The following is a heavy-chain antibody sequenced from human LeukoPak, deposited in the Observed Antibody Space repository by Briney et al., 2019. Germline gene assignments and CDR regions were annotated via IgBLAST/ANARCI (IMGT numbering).Heavy chain of an antibody. J-gene: IGHJ4*02. CDR3: ARDRSRSLY. Sequence: PGGSLRLSCVASGFTFSSYWMTSVRQAPGEGLEWVANIKQDGSEKYYVDSVKGRFTISRDDAKNSLYLQMNSLRAEDTAVYYCARDRSRSLYWGQGTLVTVSS. D-gene: IGHD1-26*01. V-gene: IGHV3-7*01. CDR2: IKQDGSEK. CDR1: GFTFSSYW.